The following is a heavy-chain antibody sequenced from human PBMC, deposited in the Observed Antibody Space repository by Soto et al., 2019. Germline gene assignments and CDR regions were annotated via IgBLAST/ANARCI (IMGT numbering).Heavy chain of an antibody. CDR1: GGTFSSYA. D-gene: IGHD6-6*01. J-gene: IGHJ3*02. V-gene: IGHV1-69*01. CDR3: ARDRYGGPRPGAFDI. CDR2: IMHIFGTA. Sequence: QVQLVQSGAEVKKPGSSVKVSCKASGGTFSSYAISWVRQDPGQGLEWMGGIMHIFGTANYAQKFQGRVTITADESTSTAYMELRRLRSEDTAVYYCARDRYGGPRPGAFDIWGQGTMVTVSS.